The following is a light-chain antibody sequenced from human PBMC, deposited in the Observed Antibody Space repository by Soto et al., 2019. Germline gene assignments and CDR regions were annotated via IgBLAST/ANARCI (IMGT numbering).Light chain of an antibody. CDR1: QTISTW. V-gene: IGKV1-5*01. CDR2: DAS. Sequence: DIQMTQSPSTLSTSVGDRVTITCRASQTISTWLAWYQQKPGKAPKLLIYDASSLDSGVPSKFGGGGSGTEFTLTFSCLQPDDFAIYYCHQHLNYPCSFGQGTKVEVK. CDR3: HQHLNYPCS. J-gene: IGKJ1*01.